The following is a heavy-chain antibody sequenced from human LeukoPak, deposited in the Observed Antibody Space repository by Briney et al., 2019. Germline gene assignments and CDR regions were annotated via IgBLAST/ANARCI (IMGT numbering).Heavy chain of an antibody. CDR3: ARLMASLERRDAFDI. D-gene: IGHD1-1*01. J-gene: IGHJ3*02. CDR2: IYPGDSDT. CDR1: GYSFTSYW. V-gene: IGHV5-51*01. Sequence: GESPKISCKGSGYSFTSYWIGWVRQMPGKGLEWMGIIYPGDSDTRYSPSFQGQVTISADKSISTAYLQWSSLKASDTAMYYCARLMASLERRDAFDIWGQGTMVTVSS.